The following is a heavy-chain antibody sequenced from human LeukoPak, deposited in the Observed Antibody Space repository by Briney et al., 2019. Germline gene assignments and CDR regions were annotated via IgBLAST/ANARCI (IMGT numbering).Heavy chain of an antibody. CDR1: GYTFTGYY. J-gene: IGHJ6*03. D-gene: IGHD2-21*01. V-gene: IGHV1-2*02. CDR2: INPNSGGT. Sequence: ASVTASCKASGYTFTGYYIHWVRQAPGQGLEWMGWINPNSGGTKYAQKFQGRVTVTRDTSISTVYMELSRLRSDDTAVYYCARTHTDSYYYYYYMDVWGKGTTVTVSS. CDR3: ARTHTDSYYYYYYMDV.